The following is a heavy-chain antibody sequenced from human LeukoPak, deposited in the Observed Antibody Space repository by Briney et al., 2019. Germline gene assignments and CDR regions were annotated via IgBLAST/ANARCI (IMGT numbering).Heavy chain of an antibody. J-gene: IGHJ6*03. V-gene: IGHV4-59*01. CDR2: IYYSGST. D-gene: IGHD3-16*01. CDR1: GGSISSYY. CDR3: AHLMITPTRYMDV. Sequence: SETLSLTCTVSGGSISSYYWSWIRQPPGKGLEWIGYIYYSGSTNYNPSLKSRVTISVDTSKNQFSLKLSSVTAADTAVYYSAHLMITPTRYMDVWGKGTTVTVSS.